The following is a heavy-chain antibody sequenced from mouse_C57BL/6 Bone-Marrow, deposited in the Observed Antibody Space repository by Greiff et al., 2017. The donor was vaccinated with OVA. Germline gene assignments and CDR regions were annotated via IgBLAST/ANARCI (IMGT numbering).Heavy chain of an antibody. V-gene: IGHV5-4*01. CDR1: GFTFSSYA. CDR2: ISDGGSYT. Sequence: EVHLVESGGGLVKPGGSLKLSCAASGFTFSSYAMSWVRQTPEKRLEWVATISDGGSYTYYPDNVKGRFTISRDNAKNNLYLQMSHLKSEDTAMYYCARGRDYYGNPWFAYWGQGTLVTVSA. J-gene: IGHJ3*01. D-gene: IGHD2-1*01. CDR3: ARGRDYYGNPWFAY.